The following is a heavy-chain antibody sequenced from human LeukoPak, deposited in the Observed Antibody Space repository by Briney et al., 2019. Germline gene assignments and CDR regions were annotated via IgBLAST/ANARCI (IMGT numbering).Heavy chain of an antibody. CDR3: AKDRSKGSYGDEFDH. CDR1: GFTFSSYW. D-gene: IGHD1-26*01. Sequence: QSGGSPRLSCAASGFTFSSYWMHWVRQAPGKGLVWVSRINSDGSSTSCADSVKGRFTISRDNSKNTLYLQMNSLRTEDRAVYYCAKDRSKGSYGDEFDHWGQGTLVTVSS. V-gene: IGHV3-74*01. J-gene: IGHJ4*02. CDR2: INSDGSST.